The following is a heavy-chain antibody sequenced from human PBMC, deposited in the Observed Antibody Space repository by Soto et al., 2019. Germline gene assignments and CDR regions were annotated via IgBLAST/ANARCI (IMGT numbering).Heavy chain of an antibody. CDR3: ATRGGDSGWGDFDS. V-gene: IGHV3-23*01. CDR1: GFPFSRCA. J-gene: IGHJ4*02. CDR2: ISHSDHST. Sequence: EVQLLESGGGLVQPGGSLRLSCAASGFPFSRCAMNWVRQAPGKGLEWVSTISHSDHSTYYADSVKGRFTVSRDNSENTLYLQMNGLRAEDTAIYYCATRGGDSGWGDFDSWGQGILVTVSS. D-gene: IGHD6-19*01.